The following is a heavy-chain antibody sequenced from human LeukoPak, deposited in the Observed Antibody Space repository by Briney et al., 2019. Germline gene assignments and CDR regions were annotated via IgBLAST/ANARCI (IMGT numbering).Heavy chain of an antibody. J-gene: IGHJ4*02. V-gene: IGHV4-4*07. CDR1: GGSISSYY. D-gene: IGHD1-7*01. CDR3: ARGTGTTNLDQ. CDR2: IYTSGTT. Sequence: SETLSLTCTVPGGSISSYYWSWIRQPAGQGLEWIGRIYTSGTTNYNPSLMSRVTMSVDTSKSQFSLKLTSVTAADTAVYYCARGTGTTNLDQWGQGTLVTVSS.